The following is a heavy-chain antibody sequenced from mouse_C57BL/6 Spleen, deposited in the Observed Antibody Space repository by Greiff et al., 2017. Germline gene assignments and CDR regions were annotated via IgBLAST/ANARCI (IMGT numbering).Heavy chain of an antibody. CDR1: GFNIKNTY. CDR2: IDPANGNT. J-gene: IGHJ2*01. V-gene: IGHV14-3*01. Sequence: EVKLQESVAELVRPGASVKLSCTASGFNIKNTYMHWVKQRPEQGLEWIGRIDPANGNTKYAPKFQGKATITADTSSNTAYLQLSSLTSEDTAVYYWARNGEIITAVVTPYFDYWGQGTTLTVSS. D-gene: IGHD1-1*01. CDR3: ARNGEIITAVVTPYFDY.